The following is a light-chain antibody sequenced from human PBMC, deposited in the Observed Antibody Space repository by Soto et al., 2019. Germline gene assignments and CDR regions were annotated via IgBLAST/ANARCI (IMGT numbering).Light chain of an antibody. CDR2: TAS. J-gene: IGKJ4*01. CDR1: QSIDHY. Sequence: DIQMTQSPASLSAAVGERVTITCRASQSIDHYLSWYQQKPGRAPKLLIYTASRLESGVPSRFGGRGSGTDFTLTISSLHPEDFATYYCLQPYRSPLTFGGGTTVEIK. CDR3: LQPYRSPLT. V-gene: IGKV1-39*01.